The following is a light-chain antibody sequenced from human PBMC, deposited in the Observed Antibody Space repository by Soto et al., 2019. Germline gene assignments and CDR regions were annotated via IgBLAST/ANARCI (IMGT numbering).Light chain of an antibody. CDR3: QQYGNSPQT. Sequence: EIVLTQSPGTLSLSPGERVTLSCRASQSVNSSYLAWYQHKPGQAPRLLIYGASTRATGIPDRFSGSGSGTDFTLTIARLEPEDFAVYYCQQYGNSPQTFGKGTKVDIK. CDR1: QSVNSSY. CDR2: GAS. J-gene: IGKJ1*01. V-gene: IGKV3-20*01.